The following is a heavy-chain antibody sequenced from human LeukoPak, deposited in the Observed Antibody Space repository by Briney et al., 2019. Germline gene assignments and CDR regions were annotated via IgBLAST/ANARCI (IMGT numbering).Heavy chain of an antibody. D-gene: IGHD2-15*01. Sequence: GESLKISCKGSGYSFTSYWIGWVRQMPGKGLEWMGIIYPGDSDTRHSPSFQGQVTISADKSISTAYLQWSSLKASDTAMYYCARHLRSRYCSGGSCPTFDYWGQGTLVTVSS. CDR1: GYSFTSYW. V-gene: IGHV5-51*01. CDR2: IYPGDSDT. J-gene: IGHJ4*02. CDR3: ARHLRSRYCSGGSCPTFDY.